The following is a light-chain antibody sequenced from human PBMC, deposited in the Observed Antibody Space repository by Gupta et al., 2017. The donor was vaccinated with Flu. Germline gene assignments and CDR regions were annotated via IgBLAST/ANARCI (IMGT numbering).Light chain of an antibody. V-gene: IGKV1-5*03. Sequence: DIQMTQSPSALSASVGDRVTITCRASHSIDSWLAWYQQKAGKAPKLLIYKASYLESGVPSRFSGSGSGTEFTLTISSLQPDDFATYYCQEDNSFSRTFGQGTKMEIK. CDR1: HSIDSW. CDR2: KAS. CDR3: QEDNSFSRT. J-gene: IGKJ2*01.